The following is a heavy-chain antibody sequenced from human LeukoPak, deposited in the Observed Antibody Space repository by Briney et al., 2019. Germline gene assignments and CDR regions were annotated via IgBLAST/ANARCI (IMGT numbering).Heavy chain of an antibody. J-gene: IGHJ3*02. Sequence: SETLSLTCTVSGGSISSSSYYWGWIRQPPGKGLEWIGSINYSGNTYYNPSLKSRVTISVDTSRNQFSLKLSSVTAADTAVYYCARQSGFCGGDCYAFDIWGQGTMVTVSS. CDR2: INYSGNT. CDR1: GGSISSSSYY. CDR3: ARQSGFCGGDCYAFDI. D-gene: IGHD2-21*02. V-gene: IGHV4-39*01.